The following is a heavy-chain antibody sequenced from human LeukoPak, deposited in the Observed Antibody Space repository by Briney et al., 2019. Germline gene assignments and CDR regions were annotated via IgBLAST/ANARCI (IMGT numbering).Heavy chain of an antibody. J-gene: IGHJ4*02. D-gene: IGHD6-19*01. CDR2: VFHRGTP. Sequence: PSETLSLTCAVSGDSISNYWWSWVRQSPGKGLEWIGQVFHRGTPNYNPSLKSRVTMSIDKSSNQLSLKLDAVTAADTAVYYCARTIIAVAGEIDYWGQGTLVTVSS. V-gene: IGHV4-4*02. CDR3: ARTIIAVAGEIDY. CDR1: GDSISNYW.